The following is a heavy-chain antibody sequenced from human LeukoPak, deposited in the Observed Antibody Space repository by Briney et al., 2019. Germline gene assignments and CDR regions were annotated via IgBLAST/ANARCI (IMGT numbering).Heavy chain of an antibody. CDR2: ISWNSGSI. Sequence: PGGSLRLSCAASGFTFDDYAMHWVRQAPGKGLEWVSGISWNSGSIGYADSVKGRFTISRDNAKNSLYLQMNSLRAEDTALYYCAKSPITMVRGVIIEYYFDYWGQGTLVTVSS. CDR1: GFTFDDYA. J-gene: IGHJ4*02. V-gene: IGHV3-9*01. D-gene: IGHD3-10*01. CDR3: AKSPITMVRGVIIEYYFDY.